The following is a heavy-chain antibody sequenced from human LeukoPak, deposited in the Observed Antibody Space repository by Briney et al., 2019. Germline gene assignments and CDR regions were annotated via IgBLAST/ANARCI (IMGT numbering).Heavy chain of an antibody. D-gene: IGHD6-19*01. Sequence: SETLSLTCTVSGGSISSYYWSWIRQPPGKGLEWIGYIYYSGSTNYNPPLKSRVTISVDTSKNQFSLKLSSVTAADTAVYYCARGGWYYFDYWGQGTLVTVSS. V-gene: IGHV4-59*01. J-gene: IGHJ4*02. CDR1: GGSISSYY. CDR2: IYYSGST. CDR3: ARGGWYYFDY.